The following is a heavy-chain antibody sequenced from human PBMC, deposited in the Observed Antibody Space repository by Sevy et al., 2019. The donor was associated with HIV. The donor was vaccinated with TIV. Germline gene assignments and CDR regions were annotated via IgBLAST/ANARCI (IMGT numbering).Heavy chain of an antibody. D-gene: IGHD2-2*01. CDR3: ARSPPVVVVPGAPSWFDP. V-gene: IGHV4-34*01. Sequence: SETLSLTCAVHDGSFSGYYWNWIRQIPGKGLEWIGEINESGIIYYNPSLKSRVTISVDTSKKQFSLKLNSVTAADTAVYFCARSPPVVVVPGAPSWFDPWGQGTLVTVSS. CDR1: DGSFSGYY. CDR2: INESGII. J-gene: IGHJ5*02.